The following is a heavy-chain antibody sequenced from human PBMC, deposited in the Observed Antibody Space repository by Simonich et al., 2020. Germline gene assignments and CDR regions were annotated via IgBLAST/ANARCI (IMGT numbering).Heavy chain of an antibody. V-gene: IGHV1-46*01. CDR1: GYTFTSYY. Sequence: QVQLVQSGAEVKKPGASVKVSCKASGYTFTSYYMHWVRQAPGQGLEWMGIINPSGGRKSKAQKCQGRDNMNRDTSTSTVYMELSSLRSEDTAVYYCASADSGSYWGYYYYYYGMDVWGQGTTVTVSS. J-gene: IGHJ6*02. CDR3: ASADSGSYWGYYYYYYGMDV. D-gene: IGHD1-26*01. CDR2: INPSGGRK.